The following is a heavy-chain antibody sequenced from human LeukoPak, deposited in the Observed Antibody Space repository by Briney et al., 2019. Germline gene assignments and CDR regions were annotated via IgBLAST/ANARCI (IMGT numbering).Heavy chain of an antibody. V-gene: IGHV4-59*01. CDR3: ARGKAVAGTSWLDP. CDR2: IYYSGST. J-gene: IGHJ5*02. CDR1: GGSISNYY. Sequence: SETLSLTRTVSGGSISNYYWSWIRQPPGKGLEWIGYIYYSGSTKYNPSLKSRVTMSVDTSKNQFSLKLNSVTAADTAVYYCARGKAVAGTSWLDPWGQGTLVTVSS. D-gene: IGHD6-19*01.